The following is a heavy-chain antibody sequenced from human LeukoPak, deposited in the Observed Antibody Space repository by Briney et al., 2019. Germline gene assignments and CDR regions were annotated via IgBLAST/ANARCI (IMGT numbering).Heavy chain of an antibody. Sequence: ASVTVSCKASGDTFTIYAISWVRQAPGQGLEWMGGIIPIFGTANYAQKFQGRVTITTDTSTSTAYMELSSLRSEDTAVYYCARGVGVGAWGNYFDYWGQGTLVTVSS. J-gene: IGHJ4*02. V-gene: IGHV1-69*05. D-gene: IGHD1-26*01. CDR2: IIPIFGTA. CDR1: GDTFTIYA. CDR3: ARGVGVGAWGNYFDY.